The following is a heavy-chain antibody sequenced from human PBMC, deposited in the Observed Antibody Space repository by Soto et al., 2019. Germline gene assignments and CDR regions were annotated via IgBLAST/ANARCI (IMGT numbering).Heavy chain of an antibody. V-gene: IGHV3-7*01. D-gene: IGHD3-3*01. CDR1: GFTFSSYW. CDR3: ARVSPYDFWSGYYHFDY. Sequence: GGSLRLSCASSGFTFSSYWMSLVRQAPGKGLEWVANIKQDGSEKYYVDSVKGRFTISRDNAKNSLYLQMNSLRAEDTAVYYCARVSPYDFWSGYYHFDYWGQGTLVTVSS. J-gene: IGHJ4*02. CDR2: IKQDGSEK.